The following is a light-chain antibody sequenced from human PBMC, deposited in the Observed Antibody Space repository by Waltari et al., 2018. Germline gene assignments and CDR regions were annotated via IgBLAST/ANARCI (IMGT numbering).Light chain of an antibody. CDR2: EVT. Sequence: QSALTQPPPASGSPGLSVPISCTRTSRAGRGYNYVSWYQQHPGTAPKLMIYEVTTRPSGVPDRFSGSKSGNTASLTVSERQSEDEADYYCSSYAGSNTVVFGGGTKFTVL. CDR1: SRAGRGYNY. J-gene: IGLJ2*01. CDR3: SSYAGSNTVV. V-gene: IGLV2-8*01.